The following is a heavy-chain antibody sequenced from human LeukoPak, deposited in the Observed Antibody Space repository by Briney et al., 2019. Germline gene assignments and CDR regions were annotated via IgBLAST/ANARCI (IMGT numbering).Heavy chain of an antibody. V-gene: IGHV4-61*02. J-gene: IGHJ6*03. CDR3: ARGVYGKCETLSNNVLHYYFYYYMDV. CDR2: IYNSEST. CDR1: GGSINSGTYY. D-gene: IGHD5/OR15-5a*01. Sequence: SETLSLTCTVSGGSINSGTYYWSWIRQPAGKGLEWIGRIYNSESTNYNPSLKSRVTISVDTSKNQFSLKLSSVTAADTAVYYCARGVYGKCETLSNNVLHYYFYYYMDVWGKGTTVTISS.